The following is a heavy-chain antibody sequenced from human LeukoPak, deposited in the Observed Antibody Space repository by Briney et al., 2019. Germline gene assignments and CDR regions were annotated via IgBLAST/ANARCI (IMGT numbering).Heavy chain of an antibody. J-gene: IGHJ4*02. CDR3: ARDPTPNKFFDH. Sequence: ASVKVSCKASGYTFTSYAINWVRQAPGQGLEWMGRINAFNGDTSYAQKVQGRVTLTTDTSTRTAFTVLRSLRSDDTAIYYRARDPTPNKFFDHWGQGTLVSVSS. CDR1: GYTFTSYA. V-gene: IGHV1-18*01. D-gene: IGHD1/OR15-1a*01. CDR2: INAFNGDT.